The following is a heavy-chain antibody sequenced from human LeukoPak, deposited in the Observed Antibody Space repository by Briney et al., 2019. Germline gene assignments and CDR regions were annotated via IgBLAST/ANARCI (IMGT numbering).Heavy chain of an antibody. CDR3: ARAGCGGDYQMCFDS. Sequence: AGGSLRLSCSASGFTFSRYSMNWVRQAPGKGLEWVSAITSNGGFIKYADSMKGRFTISRDNAKNSLYLQMNSLRAEDTAVYYCARAGCGGDYQMCFDSWGQGTLVTVSS. D-gene: IGHD2-21*02. CDR1: GFTFSRYS. V-gene: IGHV3-21*01. CDR2: ITSNGGFI. J-gene: IGHJ4*02.